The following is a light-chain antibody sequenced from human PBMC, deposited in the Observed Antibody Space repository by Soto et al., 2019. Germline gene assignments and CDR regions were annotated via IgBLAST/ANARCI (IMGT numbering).Light chain of an antibody. V-gene: IGKV1-5*01. CDR1: QSFSTW. J-gene: IGKJ4*01. Sequence: DIQMTQSPSTLSASVGDRVTITCRASQSFSTWLAWYQQKPGRAPNLLIYDVSSLESGVPSRFSGRGSGTEFTLTISSLQPDDFATYYCQQYYSYPLTFGGGTTVEIK. CDR3: QQYYSYPLT. CDR2: DVS.